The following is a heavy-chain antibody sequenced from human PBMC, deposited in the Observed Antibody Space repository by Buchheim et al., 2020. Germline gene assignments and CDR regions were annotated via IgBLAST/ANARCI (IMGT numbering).Heavy chain of an antibody. Sequence: EVQLVESGGGLVKPGGSLRLSCAASGFTFSNAWMSWVRQAPGKGLEWVGRIKTKIDGGTTYYAAPVKGRFTISRDVSKNTLYLQMNSLETEDTAMYYCTIVRSGWGQGTL. CDR3: TIVRSG. V-gene: IGHV3-15*01. CDR1: GFTFSNAW. D-gene: IGHD6-19*01. J-gene: IGHJ4*02. CDR2: IKTKIDGGTT.